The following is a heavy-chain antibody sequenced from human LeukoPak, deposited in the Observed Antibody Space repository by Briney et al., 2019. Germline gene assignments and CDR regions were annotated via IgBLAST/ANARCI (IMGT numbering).Heavy chain of an antibody. V-gene: IGHV4-39*07. CDR2: IYYSGST. CDR1: GGSISSSSYY. D-gene: IGHD4-17*01. Sequence: PSETLSLTCTVSGGSISSSSYYWGWIRQPPGKGLEWIGSIYYSGSTYYNPSLKSRVTISVDTSKNQFSLKLSSVTAADTAVYYCARDLTVTTFHFDYWGQGTLVTVSS. CDR3: ARDLTVTTFHFDY. J-gene: IGHJ4*02.